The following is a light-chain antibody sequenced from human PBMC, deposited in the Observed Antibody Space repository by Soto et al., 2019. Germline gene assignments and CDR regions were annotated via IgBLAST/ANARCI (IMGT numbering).Light chain of an antibody. Sequence: QSALTQPASVSGSPGQSITISCTGTSSDVGSYNLVSWYQQHPGKAPKLMICEGSKRPSGVSNRFSGSKSGNTASLTISGLQAEDEADYYCCSYAGSSIPVVFGGGTKVTVL. V-gene: IGLV2-23*01. CDR1: SSDVGSYNL. CDR3: CSYAGSSIPVV. CDR2: EGS. J-gene: IGLJ2*01.